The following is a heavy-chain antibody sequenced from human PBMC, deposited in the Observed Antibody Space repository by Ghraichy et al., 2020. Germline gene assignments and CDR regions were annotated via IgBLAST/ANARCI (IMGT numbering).Heavy chain of an antibody. D-gene: IGHD1-1*01. CDR2: SRNKAKSYST. CDR3: VRNWTRDY. V-gene: IGHV3-72*01. CDR1: GLTLSQYY. J-gene: IGHJ4*02. Sequence: GGSLRLSWTTSGLTLSQYYFNWVRQPPGNGLEWVGRSRNKAKSYSTEYVASGKGRFTISRENSQNSIYLQMNSLYTEDTAVYYCVRNWTRDYCGQGTMATVSS.